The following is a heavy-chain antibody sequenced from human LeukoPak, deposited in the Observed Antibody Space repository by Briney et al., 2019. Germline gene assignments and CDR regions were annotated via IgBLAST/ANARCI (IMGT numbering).Heavy chain of an antibody. Sequence: GASVKVSCKVSGYTLTQLSMHWVRQAPGKGLEWMGGFDPEDGEAVYAQKFQGRVTMTEDTSTETAYMELSSLRSEDTAVYYCASYTDAFDIWGQGTMVTVSS. V-gene: IGHV1-24*01. CDR3: ASYTDAFDI. D-gene: IGHD3-10*01. CDR1: GYTLTQLS. J-gene: IGHJ3*02. CDR2: FDPEDGEA.